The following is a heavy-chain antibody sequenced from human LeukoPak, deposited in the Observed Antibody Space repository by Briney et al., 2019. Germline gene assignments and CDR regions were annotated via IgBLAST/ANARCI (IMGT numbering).Heavy chain of an antibody. Sequence: GGSLRLSCAASGSSFSNYWMSWFRQTPRKGLEWVGNIKEDGSEKYYLDSVKGRFTISRDNTHNSVFLQMNNLRPEDTAVYFCATVTKVDFAYWGQGTLVTVSS. CDR2: IKEDGSEK. J-gene: IGHJ4*02. CDR3: ATVTKVDFAY. V-gene: IGHV3-7*01. CDR1: GSSFSNYW. D-gene: IGHD4-11*01.